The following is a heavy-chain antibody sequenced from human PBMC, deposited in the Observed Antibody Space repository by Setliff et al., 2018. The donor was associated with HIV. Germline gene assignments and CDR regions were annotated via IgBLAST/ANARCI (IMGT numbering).Heavy chain of an antibody. CDR3: ARGLSIFGVATPGFYSFMDV. CDR2: IYICGST. CDR1: GDSISSGASY. V-gene: IGHV4-61*02. J-gene: IGHJ6*03. D-gene: IGHD3-3*01. Sequence: NPSETLSLTCSVSGDSISSGASYWSWIRQPAGKELEWLGRIYICGSTNYSPSLKSRVSMSVDTSNKQVSLKLNSVTAADTAVYYCARGLSIFGVATPGFYSFMDVWGKGTTVTVSS.